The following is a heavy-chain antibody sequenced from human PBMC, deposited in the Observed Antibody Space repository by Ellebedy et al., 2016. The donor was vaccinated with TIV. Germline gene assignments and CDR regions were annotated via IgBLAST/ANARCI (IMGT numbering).Heavy chain of an antibody. CDR1: GFTFSSYG. D-gene: IGHD3-10*01. V-gene: IGHV3-30*18. CDR2: ISYDGSNK. CDR3: AKDLAAMVRGVMMAYFDY. Sequence: GGSLRLXXAASGFTFSSYGMHWVRQAPGKGLEWVAVISYDGSNKYYADSVKGRFTISRDNSKNTLYLQMNSLRAEDTAVYYCAKDLAAMVRGVMMAYFDYWGQGTLVTVSS. J-gene: IGHJ4*02.